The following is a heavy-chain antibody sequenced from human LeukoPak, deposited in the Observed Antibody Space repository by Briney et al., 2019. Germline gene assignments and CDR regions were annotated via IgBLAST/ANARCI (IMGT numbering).Heavy chain of an antibody. D-gene: IGHD1-26*01. J-gene: IGHJ4*02. Sequence: GGSLRLSCAASGFTFSSYTMNWVRQAPGRGLEWVSCISSSSTYILYADSAKGRFTISRDNAKNPPYLQMNSLRAEDTAVYYCARDISDDYWGQGTLVTVSS. CDR1: GFTFSSYT. CDR2: ISSSSTYI. V-gene: IGHV3-21*01. CDR3: ARDISDDY.